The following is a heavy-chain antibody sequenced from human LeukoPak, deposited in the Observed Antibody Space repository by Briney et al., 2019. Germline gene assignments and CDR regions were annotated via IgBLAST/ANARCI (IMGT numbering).Heavy chain of an antibody. D-gene: IGHD6-13*01. CDR3: ARTPSSSWNRKAFDY. Sequence: TSETLSLTCTVSGGSISSYYWSWIRQPPGKGLEWIGYIYYSGSTNYNPSLKSRVTISVDTSKNQFSLKLSSVTAADTAVYYCARTPSSSWNRKAFDYWGQGTLVTVSS. J-gene: IGHJ4*02. CDR1: GGSISSYY. CDR2: IYYSGST. V-gene: IGHV4-59*01.